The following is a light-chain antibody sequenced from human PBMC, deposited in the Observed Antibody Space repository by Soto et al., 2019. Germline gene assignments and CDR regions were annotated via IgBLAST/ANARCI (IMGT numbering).Light chain of an antibody. V-gene: IGLV1-40*01. Sequence: QSALTQPPSGSGAPGQRVTISCTGSSSNIGAGYDVHWYQQLPGTAPKLLIYDNTNRPSGVPDRFSGSKSGTSASLAITGLQAEDEADSYCQSNDRSMSGSRVFGTGTKVTVL. J-gene: IGLJ1*01. CDR3: QSNDRSMSGSRV. CDR1: SSNIGAGYD. CDR2: DNT.